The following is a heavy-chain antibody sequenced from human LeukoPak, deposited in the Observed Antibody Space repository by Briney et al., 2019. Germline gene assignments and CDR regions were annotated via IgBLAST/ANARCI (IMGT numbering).Heavy chain of an antibody. D-gene: IGHD6-19*01. CDR1: GYTFTSYY. V-gene: IGHV1-46*01. J-gene: IGHJ4*02. Sequence: ASVKVSCKASGYTFTSYYMHWVRQAPGQGIEWMGIINPSGGSTSYAQKFQGRVTMTRDTSTSTVYMELSSLRSEDTAVYYCAREYSSGCYGVVGSDYWGQGTLVTVSS. CDR2: INPSGGST. CDR3: AREYSSGCYGVVGSDY.